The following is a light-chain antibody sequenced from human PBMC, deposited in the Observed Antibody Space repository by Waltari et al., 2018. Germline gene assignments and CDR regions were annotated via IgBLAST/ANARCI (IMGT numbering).Light chain of an antibody. Sequence: QSVLTQPPSASGTPGQRVTISCSGGSSNIGSNVVNWYQQFPGTAPKPLIYTNNRRPSGVPDRFSGSKSGTSASLAISGLQSEDEADYYCAAWDHSLNGPVFGGGTKLTVL. CDR3: AAWDHSLNGPV. CDR1: SSNIGSNV. J-gene: IGLJ2*01. V-gene: IGLV1-44*01. CDR2: TNN.